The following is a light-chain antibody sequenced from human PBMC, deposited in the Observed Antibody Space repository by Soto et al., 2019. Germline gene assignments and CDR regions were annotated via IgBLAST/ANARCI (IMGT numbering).Light chain of an antibody. V-gene: IGKV3-20*01. J-gene: IGKJ3*01. Sequence: IVLTLSPGTLSLSPGERATLSCRASQSVSSNYLAWHQQKPGQAPRLLIYGVSSRATGIPDRFSGSGSGTDFTLTISRLEPEDFAVYYCQQYGNSGVTFGPGTKGDIK. CDR3: QQYGNSGVT. CDR2: GVS. CDR1: QSVSSNY.